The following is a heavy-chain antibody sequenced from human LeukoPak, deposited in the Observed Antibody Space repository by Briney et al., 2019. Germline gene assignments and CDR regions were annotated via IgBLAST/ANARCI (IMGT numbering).Heavy chain of an antibody. CDR3: AHSRQDIVVVVAATRGHDAFDI. J-gene: IGHJ3*02. V-gene: IGHV2-5*02. CDR1: GFSLSTSGVG. D-gene: IGHD2-15*01. CDR2: IYWDDDK. Sequence: VSGPTLVNPTQTLTLTCTFSGFSLSTSGVGVGWIRQPPGKALEWLALIYWDDDKRYSPSLKSRLTITKDTSKNQVVLTMTNMDPVDTATYYCAHSRQDIVVVVAATRGHDAFDIWGQGTMVTVSS.